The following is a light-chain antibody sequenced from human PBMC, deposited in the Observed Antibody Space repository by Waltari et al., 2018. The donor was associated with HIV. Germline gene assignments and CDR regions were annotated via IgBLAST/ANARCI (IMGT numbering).Light chain of an antibody. CDR2: WGL. V-gene: IGKV2-28*01. J-gene: IGKJ2*01. CDR3: MQGLQTPYT. CDR1: QSPLHSNGNYF. Sequence: DIVMAHSPLSLSVSPGEPASIYCRSTQSPLHSNGNYFFDLYLQKPGQSPQLLIYWGLNRAPGVPDRFSGSGSGTDFTLKISRVEAEDVGVYYCMQGLQTPYTFGQGTKLEIK.